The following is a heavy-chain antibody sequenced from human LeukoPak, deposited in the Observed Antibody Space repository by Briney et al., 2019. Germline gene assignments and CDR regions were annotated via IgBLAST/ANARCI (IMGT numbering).Heavy chain of an antibody. V-gene: IGHV3-13*01. CDR2: IGTAGDT. CDR3: ASSPAYSSSWYAIDN. J-gene: IGHJ4*02. CDR1: GFTFSNYD. D-gene: IGHD6-13*01. Sequence: GGSLRLSCAASGFTFSNYDMHWVRQAAGKGLEWVSGIGTAGDTYYPASVKGRFTISRENAKSSLYLQINSLSAGDTAVYYCASSPAYSSSWYAIDNWGQGTPVTVSS.